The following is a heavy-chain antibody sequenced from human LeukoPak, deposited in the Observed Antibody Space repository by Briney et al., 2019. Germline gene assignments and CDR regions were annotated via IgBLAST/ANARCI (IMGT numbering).Heavy chain of an antibody. D-gene: IGHD2-21*01. CDR2: IYYTGST. V-gene: IGHV4-59*01. J-gene: IGHJ5*02. Sequence: SETLSLTCTVSGGSISSYYWTWIRQPPGKGLEWVGYIYYTGSTSYNPSLKSRVTISEDTSKNQFSLKLSSVTAADTAVYYCARSPATYCGGDCSRPYNWFDPWGQGTLVTVSS. CDR3: ARSPATYCGGDCSRPYNWFDP. CDR1: GGSISSYY.